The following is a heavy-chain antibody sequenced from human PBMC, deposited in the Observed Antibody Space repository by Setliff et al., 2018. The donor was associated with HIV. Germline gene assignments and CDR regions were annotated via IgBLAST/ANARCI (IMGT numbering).Heavy chain of an antibody. Sequence: SETLSLTCAVYGGSFSDYYWSWIRQPPGKGLEWIGEINHSGSSNYNPSLKSRVTISVDTSKNQLSLNVTSVTAADTAVYYCARSSRGYCSGGSCYGFDPWGQGNLVTVSS. D-gene: IGHD2-15*01. V-gene: IGHV4-34*01. J-gene: IGHJ5*02. CDR2: INHSGSS. CDR3: ARSSRGYCSGGSCYGFDP. CDR1: GGSFSDYY.